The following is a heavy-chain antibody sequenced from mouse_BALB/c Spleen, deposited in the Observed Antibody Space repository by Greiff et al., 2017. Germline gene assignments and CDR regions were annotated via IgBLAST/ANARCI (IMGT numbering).Heavy chain of an antibody. CDR1: GFTFSSFG. Sequence: EVQVVESGGGLVQPGGSRKLSCAASGFTFSSFGMHWVRQAPEKGLEWVAYISSGSSTIYYADTVKGRFTISRDNPKNTLFLQMTSLRSEDTAMYYCARGDGFPAWFAYWGQGTLVTVSA. D-gene: IGHD2-3*01. CDR3: ARGDGFPAWFAY. J-gene: IGHJ3*01. CDR2: ISSGSSTI. V-gene: IGHV5-17*02.